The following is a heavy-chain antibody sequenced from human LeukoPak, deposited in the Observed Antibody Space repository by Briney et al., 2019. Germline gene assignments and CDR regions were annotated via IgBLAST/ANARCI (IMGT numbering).Heavy chain of an antibody. CDR2: IWYDGSNK. D-gene: IGHD3-22*01. Sequence: GGSLRLSCAASGFTFSSYGMHWVRQAPGKGLEWVAVIWYDGSNKYYADSVKGRFTISRDNSKNTLYLQMNSLRAEDTAVYYCATPGYYDSSGYSGLNYGTDVWGQGTTVTVSS. CDR1: GFTFSSYG. J-gene: IGHJ6*02. V-gene: IGHV3-33*01. CDR3: ATPGYYDSSGYSGLNYGTDV.